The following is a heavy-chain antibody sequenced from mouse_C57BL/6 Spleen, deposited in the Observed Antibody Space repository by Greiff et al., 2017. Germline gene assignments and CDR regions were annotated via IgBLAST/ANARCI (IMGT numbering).Heavy chain of an antibody. CDR3: AKMSYYGNYVDY. Sequence: VKLVESGPGLVQPSQSLSITCTVSGFSLTSYGVHWVRQPPGKGLEWLGVIWSGGSTDYNAAFISRLSISKDNSKSQVFFKMNSLQADDTAIYYCAKMSYYGNYVDYWGQGTTLTVSS. CDR2: IWSGGST. V-gene: IGHV2-4*01. CDR1: GFSLTSYG. J-gene: IGHJ2*01. D-gene: IGHD2-1*01.